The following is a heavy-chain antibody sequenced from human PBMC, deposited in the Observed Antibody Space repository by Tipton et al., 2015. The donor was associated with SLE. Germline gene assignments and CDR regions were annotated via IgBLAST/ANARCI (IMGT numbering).Heavy chain of an antibody. Sequence: QLVQSGAEVKKPGASVKVSCKASGYTFTGYYMHWVRQAPGQGLEWMGRINPNSGGTNYAQKFQGRVTMTRDTSISTAYMELSRLRSDDTAVYYCARDQDIVVVPAATDYYYYGMGVWGQGTTVTVSS. V-gene: IGHV1-2*06. D-gene: IGHD2-2*01. CDR3: ARDQDIVVVPAATDYYYYGMGV. CDR2: INPNSGGT. J-gene: IGHJ6*02. CDR1: GYTFTGYY.